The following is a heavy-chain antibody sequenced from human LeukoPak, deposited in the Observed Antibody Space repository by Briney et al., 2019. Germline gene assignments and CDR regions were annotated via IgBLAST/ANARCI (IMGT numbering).Heavy chain of an antibody. J-gene: IGHJ3*02. V-gene: IGHV4-4*02. CDR1: GGSISSSNW. CDR3: ARYCSGGSCYSLYAFDI. Sequence: SETLSLTCAVSGGSISSSNWWSWVRQPPGKGLEWIGEIYHSGSTNYNPSLKSRVTISVDKSKSQFSLKLSSVTAADTAVYYCARYCSGGSCYSLYAFDIWGQGTMVTVSS. CDR2: IYHSGST. D-gene: IGHD2-15*01.